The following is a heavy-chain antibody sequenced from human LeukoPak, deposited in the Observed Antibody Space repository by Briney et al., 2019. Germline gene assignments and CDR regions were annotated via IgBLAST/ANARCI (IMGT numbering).Heavy chain of an antibody. CDR2: INSDGSST. CDR3: TREVYSSGWSSFDY. J-gene: IGHJ4*02. Sequence: GGSLRLSCAASGFTFSSYWMHWVRQAPGKGLVWVSRINSDGSSTIHADSVKGRFTISTDNAKNTMYLQMNRLRAKDTAVYYCTREVYSSGWSSFDYWGQETLVTVSS. CDR1: GFTFSSYW. V-gene: IGHV3-74*01. D-gene: IGHD6-19*01.